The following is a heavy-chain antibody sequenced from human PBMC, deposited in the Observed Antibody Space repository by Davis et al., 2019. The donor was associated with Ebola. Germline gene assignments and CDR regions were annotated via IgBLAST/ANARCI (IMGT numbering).Heavy chain of an antibody. Sequence: GGSLRLSCAASGFPFSDYYMSWIRQAPGKGLEWVSFISGSGTTVSYADSVKGRFTVSRDNAKNSLYLQMNSLRAEDTAVYYCARDAPLDYWGQGTLVTVSS. V-gene: IGHV3-11*04. J-gene: IGHJ4*02. CDR3: ARDAPLDY. CDR1: GFPFSDYY. CDR2: ISGSGTTV.